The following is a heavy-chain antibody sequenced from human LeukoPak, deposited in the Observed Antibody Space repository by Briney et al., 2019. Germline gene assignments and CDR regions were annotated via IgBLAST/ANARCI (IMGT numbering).Heavy chain of an antibody. CDR2: INPSSGGT. Sequence: ASVKVSCKASGYTFTGYYMHWVRQAPGQGLEWMGWINPSSGGTNYAQKFQGRVTMTRDTSISTAYMELSRLRSDDTAVYYCARAIPSIAVAGFDYWGQGTLVTVSS. J-gene: IGHJ4*02. CDR3: ARAIPSIAVAGFDY. D-gene: IGHD6-19*01. V-gene: IGHV1-2*02. CDR1: GYTFTGYY.